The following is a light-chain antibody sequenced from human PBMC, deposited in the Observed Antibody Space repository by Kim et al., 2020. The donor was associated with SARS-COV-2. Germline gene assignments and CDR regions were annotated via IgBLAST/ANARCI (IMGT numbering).Light chain of an antibody. J-gene: IGLJ3*02. CDR2: YDS. V-gene: IGLV3-21*04. Sequence: APGKTARITCGGNNIGSKNVHWYQQKPGQAPVLVIYYDSDRPSGIPERFSGSNSGNTTTLTISRVEAGDEADYYCQGWDSSSDHVVFGGGTQLTVL. CDR3: QGWDSSSDHVV. CDR1: NIGSKN.